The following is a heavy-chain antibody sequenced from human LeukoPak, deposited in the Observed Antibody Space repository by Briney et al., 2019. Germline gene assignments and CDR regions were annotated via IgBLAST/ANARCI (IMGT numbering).Heavy chain of an antibody. CDR2: IHYSGST. D-gene: IGHD3-22*01. J-gene: IGHJ4*02. CDR3: ARVGDRSDYYSYFDY. CDR1: GASISGYY. V-gene: IGHV4-59*01. Sequence: SETLSLTCTVSGASISGYYWSWVRQPPGKGLEWVADIHYSGSTKYKASLKSRVTISVEKCKNPFYLTMSSVPAADTAVYYCARVGDRSDYYSYFDYWGQRTLVTVSS.